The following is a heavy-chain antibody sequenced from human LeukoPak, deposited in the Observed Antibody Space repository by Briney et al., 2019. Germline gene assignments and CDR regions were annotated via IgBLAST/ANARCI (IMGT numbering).Heavy chain of an antibody. J-gene: IGHJ4*02. Sequence: ASVKVSCKASGGTFSSYTISWVRQAPGQGLEWMGRIIPILGIANYAQKFQGRVTITADKSTSTAYMELSSLRSEDTAVYYCARKYYYDSSGYDYWGQGTLVTVSS. D-gene: IGHD3-22*01. V-gene: IGHV1-69*02. CDR1: GGTFSSYT. CDR3: ARKYYYDSSGYDY. CDR2: IIPILGIA.